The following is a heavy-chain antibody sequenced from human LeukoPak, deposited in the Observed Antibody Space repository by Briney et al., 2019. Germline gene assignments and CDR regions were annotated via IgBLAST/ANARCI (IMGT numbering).Heavy chain of an antibody. Sequence: ASVTVSCKGCGYWVTGWFMLGVGPAPRQGREWVGWGNPNSCGTHYAQKFQGRVTMTRDTSISTAYMELSRLRSDDTAVYYCARGGFGIAAAGTYYYYYYGMDVWGQGTTVTVSS. D-gene: IGHD6-13*01. V-gene: IGHV1-2*02. CDR3: ARGGFGIAAAGTYYYYYYGMDV. J-gene: IGHJ6*02. CDR2: GNPNSCGT. CDR1: GYWVTGWF.